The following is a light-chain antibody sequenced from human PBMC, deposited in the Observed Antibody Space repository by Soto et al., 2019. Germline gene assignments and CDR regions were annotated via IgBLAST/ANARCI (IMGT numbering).Light chain of an antibody. Sequence: EIVMTQSPATLSVSPGERATLSCRASQSVSSNLAWYQHKPGQAPRLLIYGASTRATGIPARFSGSGSGTESTLTISGLQSEDFAVYNCQQYNNWPYTFGQGTKVDIK. V-gene: IGKV3-15*01. CDR1: QSVSSN. CDR2: GAS. J-gene: IGKJ2*01. CDR3: QQYNNWPYT.